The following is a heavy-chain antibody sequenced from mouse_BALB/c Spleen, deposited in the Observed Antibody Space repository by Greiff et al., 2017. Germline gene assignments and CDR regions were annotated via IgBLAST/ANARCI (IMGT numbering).Heavy chain of an antibody. CDR1: GYTFTDYN. CDR2: IYPYNGGT. D-gene: IGHD2-2*01. J-gene: IGHJ4*01. Sequence: VQLQQSGPELVKPGASVKISCKASGYTFTDYNMHWVKQSHGKSLEWIGYIYPYNGGTGYNQKFKSKATLTVDNSSSTAYMELRSLTSEDSAVYYCARKWLRRDYYAMDYWGQGTSVTVSS. V-gene: IGHV1S29*02. CDR3: ARKWLRRDYYAMDY.